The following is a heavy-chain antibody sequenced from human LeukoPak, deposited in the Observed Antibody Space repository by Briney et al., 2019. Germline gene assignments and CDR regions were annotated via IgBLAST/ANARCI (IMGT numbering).Heavy chain of an antibody. D-gene: IGHD2-2*01. CDR3: ARPYCSSTTCYDNWFDP. V-gene: IGHV5-51*01. J-gene: IGHJ5*02. CDR1: GYSFTSYW. Sequence: GESLKISCKGSGYSFTSYWIGWVRQMPGKGLEWMGIVFPVDSDTRYSPSFQGQVTTSVDKSITTAYLQWSSLKASETAMYYCARPYCSSTTCYDNWFDPWGQGTLVTVSS. CDR2: VFPVDSDT.